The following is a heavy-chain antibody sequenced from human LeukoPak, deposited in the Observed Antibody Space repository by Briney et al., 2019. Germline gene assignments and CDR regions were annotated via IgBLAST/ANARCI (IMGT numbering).Heavy chain of an antibody. CDR2: ISGSGGST. J-gene: IGHJ6*02. Sequence: PGGSLRLSCAASGFTFSSYSMNWVRQAPGKGLEWVSAISGSGGSTYYADSVKGRFTISRDNSKNTLYLQMNSLRAEDTAVYFCAKEKLGNNYYGMDVWGQGTTVTVSS. CDR1: GFTFSSYS. CDR3: AKEKLGNNYYGMDV. V-gene: IGHV3-23*01. D-gene: IGHD7-27*01.